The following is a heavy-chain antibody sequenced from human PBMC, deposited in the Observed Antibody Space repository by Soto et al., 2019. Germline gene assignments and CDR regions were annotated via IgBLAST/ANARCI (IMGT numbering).Heavy chain of an antibody. Sequence: ETLSLTCTVSGGSISSSSYYWGWIRQPPGKGLEWIGSIYYSGSTYYNPSLKSRVTISVDTSKNQFSLKLSSVTAADTAVYYCARRTTAIPFDYCGQGTLVTVSS. CDR3: ARRTTAIPFDY. CDR2: IYYSGST. V-gene: IGHV4-39*01. CDR1: GGSISSSSYY. J-gene: IGHJ4*02. D-gene: IGHD1-7*01.